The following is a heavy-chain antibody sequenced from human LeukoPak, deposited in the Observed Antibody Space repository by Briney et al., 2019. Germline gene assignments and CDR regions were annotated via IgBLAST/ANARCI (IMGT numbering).Heavy chain of an antibody. V-gene: IGHV3-23*01. Sequence: AGSVRLSCAASGFTFYSYARRGRRRAEGMGLELVWSISGSGGSTSYADSVKGRFTISRDNSKNTLYLQMNSLRAEDTAVYYCAKAGAYSSGWYPFAYWAQGTLVTVSS. CDR1: GFTFYSYA. CDR2: ISGSGGST. CDR3: AKAGAYSSGWYPFAY. J-gene: IGHJ4*02. D-gene: IGHD6-19*01.